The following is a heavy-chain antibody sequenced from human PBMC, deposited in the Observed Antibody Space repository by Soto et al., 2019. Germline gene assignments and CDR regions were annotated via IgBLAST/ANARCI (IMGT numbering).Heavy chain of an antibody. D-gene: IGHD6-13*01. J-gene: IGHJ6*02. CDR3: AKIPLAAASSYYYGMDV. CDR1: GFTFSDHY. CDR2: TRNKANSYTT. Sequence: EVQLVESGGGLVQPGGSLRLSCAASGFTFSDHYMDWVRQAPGKGLEWVGRTRNKANSYTTEYAASVKGRFTISRDDSKNSLYLQMNSLRAEDTAVYYCAKIPLAAASSYYYGMDVWGQGTTVTVSS. V-gene: IGHV3-72*01.